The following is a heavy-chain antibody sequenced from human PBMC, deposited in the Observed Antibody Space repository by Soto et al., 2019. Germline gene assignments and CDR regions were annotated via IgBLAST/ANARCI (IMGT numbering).Heavy chain of an antibody. D-gene: IGHD6-19*01. V-gene: IGHV3-30-3*01. J-gene: IGHJ4*02. CDR2: ISYDGSSK. Sequence: GGSLRLSCAASEFTISSYAIHWVRQAPGKGLEWVAVISYDGSSKYNSDSVKGPFTISRDKPKNTVYLQMHSLTVEDTAVYYCARDAVAMDYWGRGTLVTVSS. CDR1: EFTISSYA. CDR3: ARDAVAMDY.